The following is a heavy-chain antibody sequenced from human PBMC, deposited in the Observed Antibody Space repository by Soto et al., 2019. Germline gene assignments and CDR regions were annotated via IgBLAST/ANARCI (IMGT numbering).Heavy chain of an antibody. CDR2: ISTSGNAI. J-gene: IGHJ4*02. Sequence: GGSLRLSCAASGFTFSAYEMNWVRQTPGKGLEWVSYISTSGNAIYYADSVRGRFTISRDSAENSLYLQMNSLRAEDTAVYYCARGVAGTAVYFDYWGQGTLVTVSS. V-gene: IGHV3-48*03. CDR1: GFTFSAYE. CDR3: ARGVAGTAVYFDY. D-gene: IGHD6-19*01.